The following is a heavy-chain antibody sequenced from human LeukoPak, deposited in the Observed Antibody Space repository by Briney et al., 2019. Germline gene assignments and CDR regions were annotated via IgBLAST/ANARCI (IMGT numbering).Heavy chain of an antibody. Sequence: PGGSLRLSCAASGFTFSSYAMSWVRQPPGKGLEWVSSISGSGYSTYSADSVKGRFTISRDNSKKTLDLQMNSLRAEDTAVYYCARTVVTAIPVHYFDYWGQGTLVTVSS. D-gene: IGHD2-21*02. V-gene: IGHV3-23*01. CDR1: GFTFSSYA. CDR3: ARTVVTAIPVHYFDY. CDR2: ISGSGYST. J-gene: IGHJ4*02.